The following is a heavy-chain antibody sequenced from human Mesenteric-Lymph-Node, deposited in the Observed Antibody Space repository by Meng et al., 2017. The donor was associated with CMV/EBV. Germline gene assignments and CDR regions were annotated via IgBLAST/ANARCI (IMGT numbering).Heavy chain of an antibody. CDR3: ASDRPDF. J-gene: IGHJ4*02. V-gene: IGHV3-15*01. CDR2: IKSIPNGGTT. Sequence: GESLKIFCVASGFTFSNPWMSWVRQAPGKGLEWVGRIKSIPNGGTTDYPAPGKGRFTISRDDSLNTLYLHMNSLKTEDTAVYYCASDRPDFWGQGTLVTVSS. CDR1: GFTFSNPW.